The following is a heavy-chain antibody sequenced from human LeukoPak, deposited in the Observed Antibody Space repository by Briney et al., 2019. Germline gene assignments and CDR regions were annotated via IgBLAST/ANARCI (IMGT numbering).Heavy chain of an antibody. D-gene: IGHD6-13*01. CDR2: MKQDETEK. CDR1: GFTFSIYW. V-gene: IGHV3-7*01. J-gene: IGHJ4*02. Sequence: GGSLRLSCAASGFTFSIYWMSWVRQAPGKGLEWVANMKQDETEKYYVDSVKGRFTISRDNAKNSLYPQMNSLRAEDTAVYYCASGAHYSSSWSYLDYWGQGALVTVSS. CDR3: ASGAHYSSSWSYLDY.